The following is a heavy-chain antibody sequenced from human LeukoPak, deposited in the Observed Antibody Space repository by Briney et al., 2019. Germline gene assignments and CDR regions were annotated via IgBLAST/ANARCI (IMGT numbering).Heavy chain of an antibody. D-gene: IGHD3-10*01. J-gene: IGHJ4*02. CDR2: IRYDGGNK. Sequence: GGSLRLSCAASGFTFSSYGMHWVRQAPGKGLEWVAFIRYDGGNKYYADSVKGRFTISTENSKNTLYLQMNSLRAEDTAVYYCANQLSRITMVRRVIFDYWGQGTLVTVSS. V-gene: IGHV3-30*02. CDR1: GFTFSSYG. CDR3: ANQLSRITMVRRVIFDY.